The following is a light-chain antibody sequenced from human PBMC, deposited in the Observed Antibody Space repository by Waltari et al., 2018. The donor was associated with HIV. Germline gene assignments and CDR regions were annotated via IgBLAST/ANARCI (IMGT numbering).Light chain of an antibody. Sequence: EIQMNPSPSSRSASVGDRVTITCRASQGTSNSLAWYQQKPGKAPKLLFYGAYRLQSGVSSRFSASGAGTDYTLTINGLQSEDFATYYCQQYFRTPRTFGQGTKVDIE. V-gene: IGKV1-NL1*01. CDR3: QQYFRTPRT. J-gene: IGKJ1*01. CDR1: QGTSNS. CDR2: GAY.